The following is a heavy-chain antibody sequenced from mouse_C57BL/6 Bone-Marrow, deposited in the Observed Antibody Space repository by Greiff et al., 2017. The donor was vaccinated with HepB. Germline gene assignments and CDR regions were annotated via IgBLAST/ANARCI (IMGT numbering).Heavy chain of an antibody. Sequence: QVQLQQSGPGLVQPSQCLSITCTVSGFSFTSYGVHWVRQSPGKGLEWLGVIWSGGSTDYNAAFLSRLSISKDNSKSQVFFKMNSLQADDTAIYYCARNRDITTVVDWYFDVWGTGTTVTVSS. D-gene: IGHD1-1*01. V-gene: IGHV2-2*01. CDR1: GFSFTSYG. CDR3: ARNRDITTVVDWYFDV. CDR2: IWSGGST. J-gene: IGHJ1*03.